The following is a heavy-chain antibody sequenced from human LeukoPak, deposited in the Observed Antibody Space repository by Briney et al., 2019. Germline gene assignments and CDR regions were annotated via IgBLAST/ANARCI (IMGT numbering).Heavy chain of an antibody. CDR1: GYTFTSYD. D-gene: IGHD1-26*01. CDR2: MNPNSGNT. J-gene: IGHJ4*02. Sequence: ASVKVSCKASGYTFTSYDINWVRQATGQGLEWMGWMNPNSGNTGYAQEFQGRVTITRNSSISTAYMELSSLRSEDTAVYYCARGDLVGADDTNFDYWGQGTLVTVSS. V-gene: IGHV1-8*03. CDR3: ARGDLVGADDTNFDY.